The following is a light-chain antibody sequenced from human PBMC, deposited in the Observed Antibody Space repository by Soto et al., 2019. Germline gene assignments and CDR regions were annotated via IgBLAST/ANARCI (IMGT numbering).Light chain of an antibody. CDR2: EVN. CDR1: SSDVGAYKY. Sequence: QSALTQPASVSGSPGQSITISCTGTSSDVGAYKYVSWFQQYPGKVPKLIIYEVNDRPSGVSNRFSASKSGNTASLTISVLQAEDEADYYCSSYTRQSTYVFGTGTKLTVL. V-gene: IGLV2-14*03. J-gene: IGLJ1*01. CDR3: SSYTRQSTYV.